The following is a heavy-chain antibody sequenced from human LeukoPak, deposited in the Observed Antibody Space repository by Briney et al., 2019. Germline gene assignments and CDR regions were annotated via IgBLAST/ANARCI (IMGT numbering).Heavy chain of an antibody. CDR1: GGTFSSYA. D-gene: IGHD2-2*02. Sequence: GSSVKVSCKASGGTFSSYAISWVRQAPGQGLEWMGGIIPIFGTANYAQKFQGRVTITADESTSTAYMELSSLRSEDTAVYYCARGVVVVPAAISDYYYYYMDVWGKGTTVTVSS. J-gene: IGHJ6*03. CDR2: IIPIFGTA. V-gene: IGHV1-69*01. CDR3: ARGVVVVPAAISDYYYYYMDV.